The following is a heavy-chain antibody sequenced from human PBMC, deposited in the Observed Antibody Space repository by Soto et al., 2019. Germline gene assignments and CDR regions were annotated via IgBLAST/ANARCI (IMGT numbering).Heavy chain of an antibody. Sequence: SETLSLTCTVSGGSISSYYWSWIRQPPGKGLEWIGYIYYSGSTNYNPSLKSRVTISVDTSKNQFSLKLSSVTAADTAVYYCARCGEGPATWFDPPGQGTLVTVPS. D-gene: IGHD4-17*01. CDR1: GGSISSYY. V-gene: IGHV4-59*01. J-gene: IGHJ5*02. CDR2: IYYSGST. CDR3: ARCGEGPATWFDP.